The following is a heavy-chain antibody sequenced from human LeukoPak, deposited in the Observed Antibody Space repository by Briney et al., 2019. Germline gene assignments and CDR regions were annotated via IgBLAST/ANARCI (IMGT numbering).Heavy chain of an antibody. CDR3: ARDLGSILSYGGYGGVLNY. J-gene: IGHJ4*02. D-gene: IGHD5-12*01. V-gene: IGHV3-30*03. CDR1: GFTLSNYG. Sequence: GRSLRLSCAASGFTLSNYGVHWVRQAPGKGLEWVALISYDGSNKDYADSVKGRFTISRDNSKNTLYLQMNSLRAEDTAVYYCARDLGSILSYGGYGGVLNYWGQGTLVTVSS. CDR2: ISYDGSNK.